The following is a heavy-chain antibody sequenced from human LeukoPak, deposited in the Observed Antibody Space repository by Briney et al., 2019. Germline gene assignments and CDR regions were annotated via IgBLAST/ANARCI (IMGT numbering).Heavy chain of an antibody. CDR1: GGSISSSSYY. V-gene: IGHV4-39*01. D-gene: IGHD1-26*01. Sequence: SETLSLTCTVSGGSISSSSYYWGWIRQPPGKGLEWSGSIYYSGSTYYNPSLKSRVTISVDTSKNQFSLKLSSVTAADTAVYYCARHAKERRALVGAIDYWGQGTLVTVSS. J-gene: IGHJ4*02. CDR2: IYYSGST. CDR3: ARHAKERRALVGAIDY.